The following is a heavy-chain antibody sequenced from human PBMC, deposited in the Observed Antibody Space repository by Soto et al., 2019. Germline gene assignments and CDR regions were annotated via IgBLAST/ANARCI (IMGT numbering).Heavy chain of an antibody. CDR2: ISSSSSYI. CDR1: GFTFSSYS. J-gene: IGHJ6*02. V-gene: IGHV3-21*01. CDR3: ARGRGIAVAGYGMDV. D-gene: IGHD6-19*01. Sequence: SLRLSCAASGFTFSSYSMNWVRQAPGKGLEWVSSISSSSSYIYYADSVKGRFTISRDNAKNSLYLQMNSLRAEDTAVYYCARGRGIAVAGYGMDVWGQGTTVTVSS.